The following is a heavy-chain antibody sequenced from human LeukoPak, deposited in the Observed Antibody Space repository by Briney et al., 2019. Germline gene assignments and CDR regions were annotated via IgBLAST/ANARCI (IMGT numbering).Heavy chain of an antibody. CDR3: AKRPDSSGYYSSYFDY. D-gene: IGHD3-22*01. CDR1: GFTFSSYD. Sequence: GGSLRLSCAASGFTFSSYDMSWVRQAPGKGLEWVSAISGSGGSTYYADSVKGRFTISRDNSKNTLYLQMNSLRAEDTAVYYCAKRPDSSGYYSSYFDYWGQGTLVTVSS. V-gene: IGHV3-23*01. CDR2: ISGSGGST. J-gene: IGHJ4*02.